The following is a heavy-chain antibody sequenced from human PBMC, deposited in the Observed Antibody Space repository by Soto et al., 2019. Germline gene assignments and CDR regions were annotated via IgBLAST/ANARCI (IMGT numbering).Heavy chain of an antibody. CDR3: SRPGNYYGSGSYPIQFDY. Sequence: TETLSLTCTVSGCFISSSSYYWDWLRQPPGKGLEGIGSSQYCGGTYYNPSLKNRVTISEDTSKNQFSLKLSSVNDADTAVYYCSRPGNYYGSGSYPIQFDYWGQGTLVTVSS. V-gene: IGHV4-39*01. J-gene: IGHJ4*02. CDR1: GCFISSSSYY. CDR2: SQYCGGT. D-gene: IGHD3-10*01.